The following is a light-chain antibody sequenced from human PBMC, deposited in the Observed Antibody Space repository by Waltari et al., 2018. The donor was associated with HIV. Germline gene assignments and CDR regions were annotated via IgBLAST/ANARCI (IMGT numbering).Light chain of an antibody. J-gene: IGKJ3*01. V-gene: IGKV3-20*01. CDR2: GAS. CDR3: QQYGGSSFT. CDR1: QTITNNY. Sequence: EIVLTQSPGTLSVSPGESATLSCRASQTITNNYLAWFQQKPGQAPRLLIYGASSRAPGVSDRFSGSGSGTDFTLTISRLEPEDFAVYYCQQYGGSSFTFGPGTKVDIK.